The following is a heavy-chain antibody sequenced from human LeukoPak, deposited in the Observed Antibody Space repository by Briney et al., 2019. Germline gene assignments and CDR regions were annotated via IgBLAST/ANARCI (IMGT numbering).Heavy chain of an antibody. Sequence: SETLSLTCTVSGGSISRYYWSWIRQPPGKGLEWIGYKDYSGSTNYNRSLKRRVTISVDTSKNQFSLKLSCVTAADTAVYSCARVYYSSSYDYWYFDLWGRGTLVTVSS. D-gene: IGHD6-13*01. CDR3: ARVYYSSSYDYWYFDL. CDR1: GGSISRYY. V-gene: IGHV4-59*01. CDR2: KDYSGST. J-gene: IGHJ2*01.